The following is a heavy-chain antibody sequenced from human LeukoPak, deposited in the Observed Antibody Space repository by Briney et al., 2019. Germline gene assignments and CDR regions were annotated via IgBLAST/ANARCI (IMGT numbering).Heavy chain of an antibody. CDR1: GGSISSEY. V-gene: IGHV4-59*01. D-gene: IGHD3-3*01. J-gene: IGHJ4*02. Sequence: PSETLSLSCTVAGGSISSEYWRCIRQPPGRGLEWSGYIYYSGSTNYNPSLKSRVTISVATSKNQFSLNLSSVTAADTAVYSCARSPVLRFLEWPYFDYWGQGNLVTVSS. CDR3: ARSPVLRFLEWPYFDY. CDR2: IYYSGST.